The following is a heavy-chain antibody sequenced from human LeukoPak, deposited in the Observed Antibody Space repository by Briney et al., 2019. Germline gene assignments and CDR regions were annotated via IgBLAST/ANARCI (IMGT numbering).Heavy chain of an antibody. CDR2: IYSSGST. V-gene: IGHV4-4*07. J-gene: IGHJ3*02. CDR3: ARDSADGMDAFDI. Sequence: SETLSLTCTVSGDSISDYYWSWIRQPAGKGLEWIGRIYSSGSTNYNPSLKSRGTMSVDTSKNQFSLKLSSVTAADTAVYYCARDSADGMDAFDIWGQGTMVTVSS. CDR1: GDSISDYY. D-gene: IGHD3-10*01.